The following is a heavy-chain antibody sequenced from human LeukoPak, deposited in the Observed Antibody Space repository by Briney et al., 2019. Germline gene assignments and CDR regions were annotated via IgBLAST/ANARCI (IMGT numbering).Heavy chain of an antibody. D-gene: IGHD3-22*01. J-gene: IGHJ4*02. CDR2: IYYSGST. CDR1: GGSISSYY. Sequence: SETLSLTCTVSGGSISSYYWSWIRQPPGKGLKWIGYIYYSGSTNYNPSLKSRVTISVDTSKNQFSLKLSFVTAADTAVYYCARHDTTYYYDSSGYALDYWGQGTLVTVSS. V-gene: IGHV4-59*08. CDR3: ARHDTTYYYDSSGYALDY.